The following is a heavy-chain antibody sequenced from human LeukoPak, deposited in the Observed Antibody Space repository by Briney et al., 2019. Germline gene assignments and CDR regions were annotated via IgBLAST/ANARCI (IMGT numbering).Heavy chain of an antibody. V-gene: IGHV4-59*01. CDR3: ARSSPAMVTY. CDR2: IYYSGST. CDR1: SGSIISYY. Sequence: SETLSLTCTVSSGSIISYYSSWIRQPPGKGLEWIGYIYYSGSTNYNPSLKSRVTITVDTSKNQFSLKLSSVTAADTAVYYCARSSPAMVTYWGQGTLVTVSS. D-gene: IGHD5-18*01. J-gene: IGHJ4*02.